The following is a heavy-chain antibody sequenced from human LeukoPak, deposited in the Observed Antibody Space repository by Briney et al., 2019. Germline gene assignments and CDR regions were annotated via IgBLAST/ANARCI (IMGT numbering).Heavy chain of an antibody. CDR2: ISGSGGST. J-gene: IGHJ4*02. Sequence: GGSLRLSCAASGFTFNNYAMSWVRQAPGKGLEWVSTISGSGGSTYYADSVKGRFTISRDKSMNTLYLQMNSLRVEDTAVYYCAKDGYSGYDVFDCWGQGTLVTVSS. D-gene: IGHD5-12*01. CDR1: GFTFNNYA. V-gene: IGHV3-23*01. CDR3: AKDGYSGYDVFDC.